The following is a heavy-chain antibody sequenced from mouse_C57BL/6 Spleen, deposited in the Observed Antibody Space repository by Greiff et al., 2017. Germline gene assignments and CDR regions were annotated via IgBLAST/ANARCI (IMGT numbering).Heavy chain of an antibody. J-gene: IGHJ2*02. CDR3: VRWCDFDY. D-gene: IGHD1-1*02. Sequence: EVQLQQSGPELVKPGASVKISCKASGYSFTGYDMSWVKQSNGKGLEWIGVINPNYGTTSYNEKFKGKATMTADQSSSTAYMQLSSLTSEDSAVYSWVRWCDFDYWGQGTSLTVSS. CDR2: INPNYGTT. CDR1: GYSFTGYD. V-gene: IGHV1-39*01.